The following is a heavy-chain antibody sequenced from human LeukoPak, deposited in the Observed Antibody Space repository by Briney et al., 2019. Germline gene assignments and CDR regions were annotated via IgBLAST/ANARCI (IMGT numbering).Heavy chain of an antibody. CDR1: GFTFSTYA. D-gene: IGHD2-2*01. J-gene: IGHJ4*02. V-gene: IGHV3-23*01. Sequence: PGGSLRLSCAASGFTFSTYAMIWVRQAPGKGLESVYAISDSGDTTYYADSVKGRFTISRDNSGNTLYLQMNNLRAEDTAIYYCAKDQLGVPANIGLIPSDYWGQGTLVTVSS. CDR3: AKDQLGVPANIGLIPSDY. CDR2: ISDSGDTT.